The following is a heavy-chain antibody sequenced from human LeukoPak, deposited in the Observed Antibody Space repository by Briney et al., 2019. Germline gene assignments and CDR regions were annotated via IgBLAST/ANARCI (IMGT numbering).Heavy chain of an antibody. CDR1: GLTFSSYS. D-gene: IGHD5-18*01. V-gene: IGHV3-21*01. CDR2: ISSSSSYI. Sequence: GGSLRLSCAASGLTFSSYSMNWVRRAPGKGLEWVSSISSSSSYIYYADSVKGRFTISRDNAKNSLYLQMNSLRAEDTAVYYCARYTAAGFDYWGQGTLVTVSS. J-gene: IGHJ4*02. CDR3: ARYTAAGFDY.